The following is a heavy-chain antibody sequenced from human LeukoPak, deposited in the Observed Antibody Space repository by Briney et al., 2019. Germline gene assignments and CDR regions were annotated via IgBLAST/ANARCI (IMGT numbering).Heavy chain of an antibody. CDR1: GYTFTIYY. Sequence: ASVKVSCKASGYTFTIYYMHWVRQAPGQGLQWMGWINPNSGATTYAQRFHGRVTMTRDTSISTAYMELSGLTSDDTAVYYCARNPPYCTSTSCYNDYWGQGTLVTVSS. V-gene: IGHV1-2*02. D-gene: IGHD2-2*02. CDR3: ARNPPYCTSTSCYNDY. CDR2: INPNSGAT. J-gene: IGHJ4*02.